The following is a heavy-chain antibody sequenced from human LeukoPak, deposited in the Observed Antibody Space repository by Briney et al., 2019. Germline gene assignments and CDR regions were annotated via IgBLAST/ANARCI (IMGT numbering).Heavy chain of an antibody. V-gene: IGHV3-11*01. CDR3: ATNLIGAGEYFQQ. CDR1: GLRFSDYY. J-gene: IGHJ1*01. CDR2: ISSGGDIM. D-gene: IGHD2/OR15-2a*01. Sequence: GGSLRLSCAASGLRFSDYYVSWIRQAPGKGLQWVSYISSGGDIMHYADSVKGRFTSSRDNAKNSGYLEMNSLGAENTAVYYCATNLIGAGEYFQQWGQGTLVTVSS.